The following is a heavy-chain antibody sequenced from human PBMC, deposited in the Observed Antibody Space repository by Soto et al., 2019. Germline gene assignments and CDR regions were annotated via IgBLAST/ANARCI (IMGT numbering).Heavy chain of an antibody. J-gene: IGHJ6*02. CDR3: AREGYSGYDSTIPYYYYGMDV. Sequence: ASVKVSCKASGYTFTGYYMHWVRQAPGQGLEWMGWINPNSGGTNYAQKFQGWVTMTRDTSISTAYMELSRLRSDDTAVYYCAREGYSGYDSTIPYYYYGMDVWGQGTTVTVSS. CDR1: GYTFTGYY. CDR2: INPNSGGT. D-gene: IGHD5-12*01. V-gene: IGHV1-2*04.